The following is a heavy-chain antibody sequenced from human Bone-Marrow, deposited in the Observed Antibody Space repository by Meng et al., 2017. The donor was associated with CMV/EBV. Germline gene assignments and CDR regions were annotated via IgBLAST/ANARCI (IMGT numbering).Heavy chain of an antibody. CDR2: ISSSSSYI. V-gene: IGHV3-21*01. Sequence: GGSLRLSCAASGFTFSSYAMHWVRQAPGKGLEWVSSISSSSSYIYYADSLKGRFTISRDNSKNKLYLQMNSLRAEDTAMYYCAKNGPQILEWFRDYFDYWGQGTLVTVSS. CDR3: AKNGPQILEWFRDYFDY. J-gene: IGHJ4*02. D-gene: IGHD3-3*01. CDR1: GFTFSSYA.